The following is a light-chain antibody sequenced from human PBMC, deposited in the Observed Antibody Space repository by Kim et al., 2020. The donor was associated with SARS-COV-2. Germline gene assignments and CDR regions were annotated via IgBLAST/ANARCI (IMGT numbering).Light chain of an antibody. CDR1: QSVTSN. CDR3: QPCNNWPPMYS. CDR2: GAS. V-gene: IGKV3-15*01. Sequence: EIVMTQSPATLSVSPGERVFLSCRASQSVTSNVAWYQQKLGQAPRLLIYGASTRATGIPARFSGSGSGTDFTLTIHSLQSEDFAVYYCQPCNNWPPMYSLGQGTKLEF. J-gene: IGKJ2*01.